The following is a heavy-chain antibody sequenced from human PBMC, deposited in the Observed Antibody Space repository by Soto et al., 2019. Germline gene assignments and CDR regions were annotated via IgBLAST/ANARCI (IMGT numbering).Heavy chain of an antibody. CDR2: ISGSGGST. V-gene: IGHV3-23*01. Sequence: GASVKVSCAASGFTFSSYAMSWVRQAPGKGLEWVSAISGSGGSTYYADSVKGRFTISRDNSKNTLYLQMNSLRAEDTAVYFCAKDLRASSGYYRSGFGAFDIWGQGTMVTVSS. D-gene: IGHD3-22*01. CDR1: GFTFSSYA. J-gene: IGHJ3*02. CDR3: AKDLRASSGYYRSGFGAFDI.